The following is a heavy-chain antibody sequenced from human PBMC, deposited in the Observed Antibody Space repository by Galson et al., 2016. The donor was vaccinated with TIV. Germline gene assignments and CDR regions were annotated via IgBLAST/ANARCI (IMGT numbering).Heavy chain of an antibody. V-gene: IGHV1-69-2*01. D-gene: IGHD5-12*01. CDR1: GYIFTERF. CDR3: TTGGGSNGSYYFDF. J-gene: IGHJ4*02. Sequence: VKVSCKVSGYIFTERFIHWVRQAPGERPEWVGRVDPDNGETLYAEKFQGRVTMAADTSGDTAFMELSNLRSEDTAFFYCTTGGGSNGSYYFDFWGLGTLVTVS. CDR2: VDPDNGET.